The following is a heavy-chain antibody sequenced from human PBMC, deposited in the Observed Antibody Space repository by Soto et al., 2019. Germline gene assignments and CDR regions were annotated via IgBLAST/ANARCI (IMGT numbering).Heavy chain of an antibody. J-gene: IGHJ4*02. Sequence: QVQLQESGPGLVKPSETLSLTCTVSGGSISSYYWSWIRQPPGKGLEWIGYIYYSGSTNYNPSLKSRVTISVDTSKNQFSLKLSSVTAADTAVYYCATTIAVAGVFDYWGQGTLVTVSS. V-gene: IGHV4-59*01. CDR2: IYYSGST. CDR3: ATTIAVAGVFDY. D-gene: IGHD6-19*01. CDR1: GGSISSYY.